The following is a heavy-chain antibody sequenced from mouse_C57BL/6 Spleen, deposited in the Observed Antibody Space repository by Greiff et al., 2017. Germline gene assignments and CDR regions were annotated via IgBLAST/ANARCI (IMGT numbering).Heavy chain of an antibody. V-gene: IGHV2-6*01. Sequence: QVQLQQSGPGLVAPSQRLSIPCTVSGFSLTSYGVDWVRQSPGKGLEWLGVIWGVGSTNYNSALKSRLSISKDNSKSQVFLKMNSLQTDDTAMYYCASQGGYDGVFAYWGQGTGVTVSA. CDR2: IWGVGST. D-gene: IGHD2-2*01. CDR3: ASQGGYDGVFAY. CDR1: GFSLTSYG. J-gene: IGHJ3*01.